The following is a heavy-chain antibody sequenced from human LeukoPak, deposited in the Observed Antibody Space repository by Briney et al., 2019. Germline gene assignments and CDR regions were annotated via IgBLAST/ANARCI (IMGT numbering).Heavy chain of an antibody. CDR1: AFTFSSYW. J-gene: IGHJ4*02. CDR3: ARTISGYDDYFDY. V-gene: IGHV3-74*01. D-gene: IGHD5-12*01. Sequence: GGSLRASCAASAFTFSSYWMQSVRQAPGKGRVWVSRINSDGSNTKYADSVKGRFTISRDNAKNTLYLQMNSLRADDTAVYYCARTISGYDDYFDYWGQGTLVTVSS. CDR2: INSDGSNT.